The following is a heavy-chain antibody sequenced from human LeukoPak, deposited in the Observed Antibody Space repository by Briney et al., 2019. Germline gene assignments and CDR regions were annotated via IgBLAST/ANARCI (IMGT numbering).Heavy chain of an antibody. CDR2: IWYDGTNK. J-gene: IGHJ4*02. Sequence: PGGSLRLSCAASGFTFTTFPMHWVRQAPGKGLEWVAVIWYDGTNKYYADSVKGRFTISRDNSKNTLFLQMNILRAEDTAVYYCARAAYDSSGYLTLWGQGTLVAVSS. D-gene: IGHD3-22*01. CDR3: ARAAYDSSGYLTL. V-gene: IGHV3-33*08. CDR1: GFTFTTFP.